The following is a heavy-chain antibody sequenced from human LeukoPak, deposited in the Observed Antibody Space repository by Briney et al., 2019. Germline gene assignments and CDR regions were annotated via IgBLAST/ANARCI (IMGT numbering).Heavy chain of an antibody. V-gene: IGHV3-30*03. CDR2: ISYDGRNK. J-gene: IGHJ5*02. CDR1: GFTFNNYG. D-gene: IGHD6-13*01. Sequence: PGGSLRLSCAASGFTFNNYGMHWVRQAPGKGLEWVAVISYDGRNKHYPDSVKGRFTISRDISTDTLWLQMDSLRTEDTAVYYCARDIAAAGTDNWFDPWGQGTLVTVSS. CDR3: ARDIAAAGTDNWFDP.